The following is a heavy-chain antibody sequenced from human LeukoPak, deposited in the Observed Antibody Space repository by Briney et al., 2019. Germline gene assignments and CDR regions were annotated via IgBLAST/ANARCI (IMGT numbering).Heavy chain of an antibody. J-gene: IGHJ4*02. V-gene: IGHV1-2*02. CDR3: ARSPRTWQHRGPFFDY. Sequence: EASVKVSCKASGYTFTGYYMHWVRQAPGQGLEWMGWINPNNGGTNYAQKFPSRVTMTRDTSISTAYMELSSLRSDDTAVYYCARSPRTWQHRGPFFDYWGQGTLVTVSS. CDR2: INPNNGGT. CDR1: GYTFTGYY. D-gene: IGHD6-13*01.